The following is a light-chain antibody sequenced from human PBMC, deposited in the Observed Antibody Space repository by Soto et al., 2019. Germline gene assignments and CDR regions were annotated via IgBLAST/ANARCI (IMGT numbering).Light chain of an antibody. V-gene: IGLV2-14*03. J-gene: IGLJ1*01. CDR3: SSYTTSSTHV. CDR1: SXDVAYYNY. CDR2: DVT. Sequence: QSALAQPASVSGSPGQSITISCTGTSXDVAYYNYVSWFQQHPGKAPKLIISDVTNRPSGVSNRFSGSKSGNTASLTISGLQAEDEAHYYCSSYTTSSTHVFGTGTKVTVL.